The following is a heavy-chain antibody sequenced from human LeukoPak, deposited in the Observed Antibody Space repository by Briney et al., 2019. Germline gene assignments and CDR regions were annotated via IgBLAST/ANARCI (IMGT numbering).Heavy chain of an antibody. J-gene: IGHJ4*02. V-gene: IGHV4-4*07. CDR3: ARVYGYSSSWYMDY. CDR1: GGSISSYY. Sequence: SETLSLTCTVSGGSISSYYWSWIRQPAGKGLEWIGRIYTSGSTNYSPSLKSRVTMSVDTSKNQFSLKLSSVTAADTAVYYCARVYGYSSSWYMDYWGQGTLVTVSS. D-gene: IGHD6-13*01. CDR2: IYTSGST.